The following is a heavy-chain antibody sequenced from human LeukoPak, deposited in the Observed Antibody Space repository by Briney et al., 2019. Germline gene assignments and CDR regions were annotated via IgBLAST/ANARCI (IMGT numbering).Heavy chain of an antibody. J-gene: IGHJ4*02. CDR1: GGSFSGYY. CDR2: IYYSGST. CDR3: ARGPSVNRGAAAGADY. D-gene: IGHD6-13*01. V-gene: IGHV4-34*01. Sequence: SETLSLTCAVYGGSFSGYYRGWIRQPPGKGLEWIGSIYYSGSTYYNPSLKSRVTISVDTSKNQFSLKLSSVTAADTAVYYCARGPSVNRGAAAGADYWGQGTLVTVSS.